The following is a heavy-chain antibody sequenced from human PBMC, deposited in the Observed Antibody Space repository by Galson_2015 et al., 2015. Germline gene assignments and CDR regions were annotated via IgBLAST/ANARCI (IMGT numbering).Heavy chain of an antibody. D-gene: IGHD4-11*01. CDR3: ARSRLPNRHYYYYYGMDV. Sequence: SETLSLTCTVSGGSISSSSYYWGWILQPPGKGLEWIGSIYYSGSTYYNPSLKSRVTISVDRSKNQFSLKLSSVTAADTAVYYCARSRLPNRHYYYYYGMDVWGQGTTVTVSS. V-gene: IGHV4-39*07. CDR1: GGSISSSSYY. J-gene: IGHJ6*02. CDR2: IYYSGST.